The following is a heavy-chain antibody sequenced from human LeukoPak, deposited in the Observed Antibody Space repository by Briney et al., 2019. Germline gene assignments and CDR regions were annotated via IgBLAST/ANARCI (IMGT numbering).Heavy chain of an antibody. CDR2: INPNSGGT. CDR1: GYTFTGYY. CDR3: ARASGGTEYFDY. D-gene: IGHD4-23*01. Sequence: ASVKVSCKASGYTFTGYYMHWVRQAPGQGFEWMGWINPNSGGTNYAQKFQGRVTMTRDTSISTAYMELSRLRSDDTAVYYCARASGGTEYFDYWGQGTLVTVSS. V-gene: IGHV1-2*02. J-gene: IGHJ4*02.